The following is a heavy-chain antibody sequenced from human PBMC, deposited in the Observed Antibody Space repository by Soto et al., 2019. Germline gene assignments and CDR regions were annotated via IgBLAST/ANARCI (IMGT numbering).Heavy chain of an antibody. V-gene: IGHV1-3*01. CDR2: INAGNGNT. Sequence: QVQLVQSGAEVKKPGASVKVSCKASGYTFTSYAMHWVRQAPGQRLEWMGWINAGNGNTKYSQKFQGRVTITRDTSASTDYMELSSLRSEDTAVYYCARTDWFDPWGQGTLVTVSS. J-gene: IGHJ5*02. CDR1: GYTFTSYA. CDR3: ARTDWFDP.